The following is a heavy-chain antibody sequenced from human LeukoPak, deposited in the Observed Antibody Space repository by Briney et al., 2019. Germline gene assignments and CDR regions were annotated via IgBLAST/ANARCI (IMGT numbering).Heavy chain of an antibody. D-gene: IGHD3-10*01. Sequence: GGSLRLSCAASGFTFSSYGMSWVRQAQGKGLEWVSAISGSGGSTYYADSVKGRFTISRDNSKNTLYLQMNSLRAEDTAVYYCAFLWFGELLSTFDYWGQGTLVTVSS. J-gene: IGHJ4*02. CDR3: AFLWFGELLSTFDY. CDR1: GFTFSSYG. CDR2: ISGSGGST. V-gene: IGHV3-23*01.